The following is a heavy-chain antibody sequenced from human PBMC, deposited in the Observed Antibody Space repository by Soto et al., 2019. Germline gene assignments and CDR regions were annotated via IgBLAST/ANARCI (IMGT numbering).Heavy chain of an antibody. CDR3: ARVAVAGIVYNWFDP. V-gene: IGHV1-46*01. CDR2: INPSGGST. CDR1: GYTFTSYY. D-gene: IGHD6-19*01. Sequence: GASVKVSCKASGYTFTSYYMHWVRQAPGQGLEWMGIINPSGGSTSYAQKFQGRVTMTRDTSTSTVYMELSSLRSEDTAVYYCARVAVAGIVYNWFDPWGQGTLVTVSS. J-gene: IGHJ5*02.